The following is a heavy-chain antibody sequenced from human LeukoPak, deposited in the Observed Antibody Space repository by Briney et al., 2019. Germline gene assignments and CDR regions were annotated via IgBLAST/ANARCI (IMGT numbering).Heavy chain of an antibody. CDR3: ARDKVRGSWFDP. CDR2: IIPIFGTV. CDR1: GGTFSSYA. J-gene: IGHJ5*02. D-gene: IGHD3-16*01. Sequence: ASVKVSCKASGGTFSSYAINWVRQAPGKGLEWMGRIIPIFGTVNYAQNFQGRVTITRDESTNTAYMELSSLRSEDTAMYYCARDKVRGSWFDPWGQGTLVTVSS. V-gene: IGHV1-69*05.